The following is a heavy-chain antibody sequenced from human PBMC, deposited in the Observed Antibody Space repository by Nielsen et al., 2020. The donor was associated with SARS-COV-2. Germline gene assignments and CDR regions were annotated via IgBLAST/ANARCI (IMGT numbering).Heavy chain of an antibody. J-gene: IGHJ6*02. D-gene: IGHD3-3*01. CDR2: IHYSGRT. CDR3: ARDEIFDLYGVDV. CDR1: GGSIGSYY. Sequence: GSLRLSCTVSGGSIGSYYWSWIRQPPGKGPEWIGYIHYSGRTTYNPSLKSRVTISLDTSKNQFSLKVRSVTAADTAVYYCARDEIFDLYGVDVWGQGTTVIVSS. V-gene: IGHV4-59*01.